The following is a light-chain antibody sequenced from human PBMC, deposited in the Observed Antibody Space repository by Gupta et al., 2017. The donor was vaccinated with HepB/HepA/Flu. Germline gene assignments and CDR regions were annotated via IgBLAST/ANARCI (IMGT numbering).Light chain of an antibody. V-gene: IGKV3-20*01. J-gene: IGKJ2*01. CDR1: QTISHSS. CDR2: GAS. Sequence: EIVLKQSPGTLSLSPGERATLSCRASQTISHSSLAWYQHKPGQAPRLLIYGASSRTTGIPDRFSGSGSGTDFTLTISRLEPEDFAVYYCQQFASSPYTFGQGTRLEI. CDR3: QQFASSPYT.